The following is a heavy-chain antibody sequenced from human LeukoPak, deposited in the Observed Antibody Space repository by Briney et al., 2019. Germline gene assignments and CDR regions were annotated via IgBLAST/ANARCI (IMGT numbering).Heavy chain of an antibody. J-gene: IGHJ4*02. CDR1: GFTFSSYA. V-gene: IGHV3-23*01. Sequence: GGSLRLSCAASGFTFSSYAMSWVRQAPGKGLEWVSGDSGRGASTNYADSVKGRFTISRAISKNTVYLQMNSRRAEDTPVYSCAKVGRGGTAPPSFDSWGPGTLVTVSS. CDR2: DSGRGAST. CDR3: AKVGRGGTAPPSFDS.